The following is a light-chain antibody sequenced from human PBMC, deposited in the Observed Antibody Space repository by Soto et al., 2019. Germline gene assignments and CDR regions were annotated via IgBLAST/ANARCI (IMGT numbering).Light chain of an antibody. V-gene: IGLV2-23*02. J-gene: IGLJ1*01. Sequence: QSVLTQPASVSGSSGRPITISCTGTSSDVGIYNLVSWYQHFPGKAPKLMIYEVNKRPSGVSNRFSGSKSGSTASLTISGLQAADEADYYCCSYTRSGSFVFGTGSKVTVL. CDR1: SSDVGIYNL. CDR3: CSYTRSGSFV. CDR2: EVN.